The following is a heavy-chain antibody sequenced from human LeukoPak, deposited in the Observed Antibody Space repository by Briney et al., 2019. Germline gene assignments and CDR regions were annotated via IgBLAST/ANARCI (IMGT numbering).Heavy chain of an antibody. D-gene: IGHD5-12*01. CDR2: IETDGDQK. V-gene: IGHV3-7*01. CDR1: GFTFSDYW. J-gene: IGHJ4*02. Sequence: GGSLRLSCVASGFTFSDYWMSWGRQAPGKGLEWVANIETDGDQKNYVDSVKGRFAISRDNARNSLYLQMNSLTDEDTAVYYCARDIPSGFYTPDYWGRGTLVTVSS. CDR3: ARDIPSGFYTPDY.